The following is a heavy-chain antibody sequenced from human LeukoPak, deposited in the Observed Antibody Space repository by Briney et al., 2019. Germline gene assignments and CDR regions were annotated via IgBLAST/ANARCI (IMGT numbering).Heavy chain of an antibody. Sequence: TGGSLRLSCAASGFTFNNYAMSWVRQAPGKGLEWVSAISGGGGSTFSADSAKGRFTISRDNSKNTLFLQMNSLRAEDTAVYYCAKDANYGSGSSFEYWGQGTLVTVSS. CDR2: ISGGGGST. CDR1: GFTFNNYA. V-gene: IGHV3-23*01. CDR3: AKDANYGSGSSFEY. J-gene: IGHJ4*02. D-gene: IGHD3-10*01.